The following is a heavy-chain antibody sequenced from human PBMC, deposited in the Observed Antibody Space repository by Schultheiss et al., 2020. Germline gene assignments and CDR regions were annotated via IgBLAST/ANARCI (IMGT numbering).Heavy chain of an antibody. D-gene: IGHD4-11*01. CDR1: GGTFSSYA. J-gene: IGHJ6*02. CDR3: ARDRTYSPKFGMDV. Sequence: SVKVSCKASGGTFSSYAISWVRQAPGQGLEWMGGIIPIFGTANYAQKFQGRVTITADESTSTAYMELSSLGSEDTAVYYCARDRTYSPKFGMDVWGQGTTVNVYS. CDR2: IIPIFGTA. V-gene: IGHV1-69*13.